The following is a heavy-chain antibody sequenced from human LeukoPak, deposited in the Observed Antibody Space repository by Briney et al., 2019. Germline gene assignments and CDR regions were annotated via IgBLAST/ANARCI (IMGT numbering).Heavy chain of an antibody. CDR1: GYTFTGYY. D-gene: IGHD2-2*01. Sequence: ASVKVSCKASGYTFTGYYMHWVRQAPGQGLEWMGWINPNSGGTNYAQKFQGRVTMTRDTSISTAYMELSRLRAEDTAVYYCAKGYCSSTSCDDAFDIWGQGTMVTVSS. J-gene: IGHJ3*02. CDR3: AKGYCSSTSCDDAFDI. CDR2: INPNSGGT. V-gene: IGHV1-2*02.